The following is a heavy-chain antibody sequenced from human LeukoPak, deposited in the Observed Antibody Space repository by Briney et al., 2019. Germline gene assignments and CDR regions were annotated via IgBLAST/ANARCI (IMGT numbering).Heavy chain of an antibody. CDR2: INHSGST. V-gene: IGHV4-34*01. J-gene: IGHJ6*02. CDR3: ARGLLLYCSSTSCYSYYGMDV. CDR1: GGSFSGYY. D-gene: IGHD2-2*01. Sequence: KASETLPLTCAVYGGSFSGYYWSWIRQPPGKGLEWIGEINHSGSTNYNPSLKSRVTISVDTSKNQFSLKLSSVTAADTAVYYCARGLLLYCSSTSCYSYYGMDVWGQGTTVTVSS.